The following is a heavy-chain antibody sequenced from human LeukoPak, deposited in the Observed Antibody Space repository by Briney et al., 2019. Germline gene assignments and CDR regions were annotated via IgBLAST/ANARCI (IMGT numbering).Heavy chain of an antibody. Sequence: GGSLRLSCAASGFTVSSYWMHWVRQAPGKGLVWVSRINTDGSSTTYADSVKGRFTISRDNAKNTLYLQMNSLRAEDTAVYYCARGATASPSQFDYWGQGTLVTVSS. V-gene: IGHV3-74*01. CDR1: GFTVSSYW. J-gene: IGHJ4*02. CDR3: ARGATASPSQFDY. CDR2: INTDGSST. D-gene: IGHD2-21*02.